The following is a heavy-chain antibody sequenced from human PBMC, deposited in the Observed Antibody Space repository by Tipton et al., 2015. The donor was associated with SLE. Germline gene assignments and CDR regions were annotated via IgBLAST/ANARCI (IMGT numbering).Heavy chain of an antibody. V-gene: IGHV4-34*01. D-gene: IGHD3/OR15-3a*01. CDR1: GGSFSGYY. J-gene: IGHJ6*03. CDR3: ARARSDDTFWTDYFYFFYYMDV. CDR2: INHSGST. Sequence: TLSLTCAVYGGSFSGYYWSWICQPPGKGLEWIGEINHSGSTNYNPSLKSRVTISMDTSKNQLSLKLSSVTAADTAAYFCARARSDDTFWTDYFYFFYYMDVWGKGTTVTVSS.